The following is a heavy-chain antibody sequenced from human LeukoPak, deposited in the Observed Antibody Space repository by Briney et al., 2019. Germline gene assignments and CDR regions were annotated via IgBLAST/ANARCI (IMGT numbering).Heavy chain of an antibody. Sequence: AGGSLGLSCAASGFTFSSYAMHWVRQAPGKGLEYVSAISSNGGSTYYANSVKGRFTISRDNSKNTLYLQMNSLRAEDTAVYYCAKREVEMATTGHYYGMDVWGQGTTVTVSS. J-gene: IGHJ6*02. D-gene: IGHD5-24*01. CDR2: ISSNGGST. CDR1: GFTFSSYA. V-gene: IGHV3-64*01. CDR3: AKREVEMATTGHYYGMDV.